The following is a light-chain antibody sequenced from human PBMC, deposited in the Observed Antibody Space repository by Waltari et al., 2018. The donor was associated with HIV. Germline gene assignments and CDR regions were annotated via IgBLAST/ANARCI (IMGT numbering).Light chain of an antibody. V-gene: IGKV1-12*01. CDR3: QQAKMFPHT. CDR2: EAS. J-gene: IGKJ4*01. Sequence: DIQMTQSPSSVSVAVGGAVSINGRASQNIGKTLAWYQLKSNGAPRLLIYEASRLDDGVPARFSGGGSKSNFSLDITNLQPEDYGIYVCQQAKMFPHTFAGGTRVE. CDR1: QNIGKT.